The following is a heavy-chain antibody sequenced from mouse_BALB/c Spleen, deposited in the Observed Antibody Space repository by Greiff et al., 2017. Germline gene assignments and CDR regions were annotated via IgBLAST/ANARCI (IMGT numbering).Heavy chain of an antibody. D-gene: IGHD2-4*01. CDR2: ISYSGST. CDR1: GYSITSYYA. J-gene: IGHJ1*01. CDR3: ARTMITKGWYFDV. Sequence: VQLQQSGPGLVKPSQSLSLTCTVTGYSITSYYAWNWIRQFPGNKLEWMGYISYSGSTSYNPSLKSRISITRDTSKNQFFLQLNSVTTEDTATYYCARTMITKGWYFDVWGAGTTVTVSS. V-gene: IGHV3-2*02.